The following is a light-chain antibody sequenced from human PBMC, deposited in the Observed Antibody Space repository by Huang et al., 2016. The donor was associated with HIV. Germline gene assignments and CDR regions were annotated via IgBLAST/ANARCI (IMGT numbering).Light chain of an antibody. J-gene: IGKJ2*01. V-gene: IGKV3-15*01. Sequence: EIVMTQSPATLSVSPGERATLSCRASQRVSSNLAWYRQKPGQAPRLLGYGASTRATGIPASFSGSGSGTEVTLSISSLQSVDFAVYYCQQYSKWPYTFGQGTKLEIK. CDR1: QRVSSN. CDR3: QQYSKWPYT. CDR2: GAS.